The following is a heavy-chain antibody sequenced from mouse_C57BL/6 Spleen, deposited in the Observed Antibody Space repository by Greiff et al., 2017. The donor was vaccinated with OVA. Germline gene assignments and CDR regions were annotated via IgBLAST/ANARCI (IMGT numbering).Heavy chain of an antibody. V-gene: IGHV2-2*01. CDR1: GFSLTSYG. CDR3: ARDSNPYYFDY. D-gene: IGHD2-5*01. CDR2: IWSGGST. Sequence: VKLMESGPGLVQPSQCLSITCTVSGFSLTSYGVHWVRQSPGKGLEWLGVIWSGGSTDYNAAFISRLSISKDNSKSQVFFKMNSLQADDTAIYYCARDSNPYYFDYWGQGTTLTVSS. J-gene: IGHJ2*01.